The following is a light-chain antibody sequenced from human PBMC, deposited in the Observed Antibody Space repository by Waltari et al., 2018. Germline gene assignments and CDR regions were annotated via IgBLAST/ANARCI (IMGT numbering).Light chain of an antibody. CDR1: NIESKS. Sequence: SYVLTQTPSVSLAPGQTAILTCGGDNIESKSVHWYPLQPARAPVWVMFYDSDRPPGIPDRFSGSNSGNTATLTISRVEDDDEADYFCQVWDDSNNSGVFGGGTKLTVL. V-gene: IGLV3-21*04. J-gene: IGLJ2*01. CDR3: QVWDDSNNSGV. CDR2: YDS.